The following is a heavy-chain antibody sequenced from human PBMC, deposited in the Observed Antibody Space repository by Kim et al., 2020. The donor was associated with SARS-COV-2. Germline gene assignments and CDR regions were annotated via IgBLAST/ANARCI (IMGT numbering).Heavy chain of an antibody. CDR2: ISWDGGST. CDR1: GFTFDDYT. V-gene: IGHV3-43*01. Sequence: GGSLRLSCAASGFTFDDYTMHWVRQAPGKGLEWVSLISWDGGSTYYADSVKGRFTISRDNSKNSLYLQMNSLRTEDTALYYCAKDSADYGDYVGWFDPWGQGTLVTVSS. D-gene: IGHD4-17*01. CDR3: AKDSADYGDYVGWFDP. J-gene: IGHJ5*02.